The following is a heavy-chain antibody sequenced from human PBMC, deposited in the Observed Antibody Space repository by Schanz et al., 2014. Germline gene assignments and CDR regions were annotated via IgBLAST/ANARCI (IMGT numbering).Heavy chain of an antibody. Sequence: QVQLVQSGAEVKKPGASVKVSCKASGYTFISYGITWVRQAPGQGLEWVGWISPYTGNTHYFDKMEGRVTMTTDTSTSTAYMELRSLRSDDTAMYDCATMWEYCTATACQILEVLDVWGQGTMVTVSS. V-gene: IGHV1-18*01. CDR1: GYTFISYG. J-gene: IGHJ3*01. CDR2: ISPYTGNT. CDR3: ATMWEYCTATACQILEVLDV. D-gene: IGHD2-8*02.